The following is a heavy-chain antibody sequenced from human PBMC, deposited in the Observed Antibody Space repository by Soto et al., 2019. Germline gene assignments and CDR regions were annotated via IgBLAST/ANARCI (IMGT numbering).Heavy chain of an antibody. Sequence: EVQLVESGGGLVKPGGSLRLSCAASGFTFSKAWMNWVRQAPGKGLEWVGRMKSKTDGETTYYAAPVKGRFTISRDDSENTLYLQMNSLKSEDTAVYYCTADLRRALGAPLTSWGQGTLVTVSS. CDR3: TADLRRALGAPLTS. D-gene: IGHD1-26*01. CDR2: MKSKTDGETT. CDR1: GFTFSKAW. V-gene: IGHV3-15*01. J-gene: IGHJ5*02.